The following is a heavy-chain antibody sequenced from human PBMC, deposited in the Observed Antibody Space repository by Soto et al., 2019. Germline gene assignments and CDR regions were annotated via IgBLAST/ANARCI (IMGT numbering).Heavy chain of an antibody. D-gene: IGHD2-8*01. V-gene: IGHV1-3*01. CDR3: PREPEDGVPGDY. CDR2: IIVSHDWP. CDR1: GYTFTAHS. J-gene: IGHJ4*02. Sequence: VQLVQSGTEVKEPGASVRVSCKSSGYTFTAHSLHWARQAPGQGLEWMGWIIVSHDWPRYAPQFQGRLTFETDTMGTTSSMPLTRLTPGDTAVYCCPREPEDGVPGDYWGQGTPVVVSS.